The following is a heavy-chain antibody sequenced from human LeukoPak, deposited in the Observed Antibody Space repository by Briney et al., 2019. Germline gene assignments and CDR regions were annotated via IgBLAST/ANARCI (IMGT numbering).Heavy chain of an antibody. CDR1: GGSISSYY. CDR3: ASHPTSYSSHS. J-gene: IGHJ3*01. CDR2: IYYSGST. D-gene: IGHD6-13*01. V-gene: IGHV4-39*01. Sequence: SETLSLTCTVSGGSISSYYWSWIRQPPGKGLEWIGSIYYSGSTYYNPSLKSRVTISVDTSKNQFSLKLSSVTAADTAVYYCASHPTSYSSHSWGQGTMVTVSS.